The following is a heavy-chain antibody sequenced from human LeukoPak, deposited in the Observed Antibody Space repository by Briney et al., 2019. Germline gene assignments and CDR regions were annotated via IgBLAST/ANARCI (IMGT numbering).Heavy chain of an antibody. CDR3: ARDGSGLFLYYYMDV. V-gene: IGHV3-21*06. Sequence: GGSLRLSCAPSGFTFSDYSMNWVRPAPGKGLEWVASISTVSTYTFYGDSVEGRFSISRDNAKNVLYLHMSRLTAEDTAVYYCARDGSGLFLYYYMDVWGNGTTVTVSS. CDR1: GFTFSDYS. J-gene: IGHJ6*03. D-gene: IGHD6-25*01. CDR2: ISTVSTYT.